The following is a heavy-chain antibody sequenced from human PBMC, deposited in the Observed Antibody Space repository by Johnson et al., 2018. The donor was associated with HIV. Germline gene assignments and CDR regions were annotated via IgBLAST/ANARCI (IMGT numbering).Heavy chain of an antibody. Sequence: VQLVESGGGVVQPGRSLRLSCAASGFTFSSYAMHWVRQAPGKGLEWVAVISYDGSNKYYVDSVKGRFTISRDNAKNSLFLQMNSLRAEDTAVYFCAKGGDTGSYPGEAVDIWGQGTMVTVSS. CDR1: GFTFSSYA. D-gene: IGHD1-26*01. CDR2: ISYDGSNK. CDR3: AKGGDTGSYPGEAVDI. J-gene: IGHJ3*02. V-gene: IGHV3-30*04.